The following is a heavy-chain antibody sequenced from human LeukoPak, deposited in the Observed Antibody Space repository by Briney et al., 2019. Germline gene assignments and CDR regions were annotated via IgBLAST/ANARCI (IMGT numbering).Heavy chain of an antibody. CDR3: ARGYCSSTSCSGWFDP. D-gene: IGHD2-2*01. V-gene: IGHV4-61*02. J-gene: IGHJ5*02. Sequence: SETLSLTCTVSGGSVTSGNYYWNWIRQPAGKGLEWIGRIYTNGGASYNPSLKSRVTISIDASKNQFSLKLSSVTAADTAVYYCARGYCSSTSCSGWFDPWGQGTLVTVSS. CDR2: IYTNGGA. CDR1: GGSVTSGNYY.